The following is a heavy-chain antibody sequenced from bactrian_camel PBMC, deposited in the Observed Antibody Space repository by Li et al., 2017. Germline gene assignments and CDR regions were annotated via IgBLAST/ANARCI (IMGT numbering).Heavy chain of an antibody. CDR2: IASDGKT. Sequence: HVQLVESGGDSVQAGGSLRLSCAASGYTYSGYSMGWFRQAPGKEREGVAAIASDGKTRYDDSVKGRFTISRDDAQRTIYLQMNRLEVVDSAIYVCEADLQWCRSGYFDPYARLGYRGQGTQVTV. J-gene: IGHJ6*01. V-gene: IGHV3S53*01. D-gene: IGHD2*01. CDR1: GYTYSGYS. CDR3: EADLQWCRSGYFDPYARLGY.